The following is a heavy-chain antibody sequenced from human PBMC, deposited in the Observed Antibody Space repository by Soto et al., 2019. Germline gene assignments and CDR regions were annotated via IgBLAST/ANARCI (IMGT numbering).Heavy chain of an antibody. V-gene: IGHV1-18*01. Sequence: ASVKVSCKASGYTFTSYGISWVRQAPGQGLEWMGWISAYNGNTNYAQKLQGRVTMTTDTSTSTAYMELRSLRSDDTAVYYCARGGPYCSSTSCYADRTHWFDPWGQRTLVTVS. CDR3: ARGGPYCSSTSCYADRTHWFDP. J-gene: IGHJ5*02. CDR2: ISAYNGNT. D-gene: IGHD2-2*01. CDR1: GYTFTSYG.